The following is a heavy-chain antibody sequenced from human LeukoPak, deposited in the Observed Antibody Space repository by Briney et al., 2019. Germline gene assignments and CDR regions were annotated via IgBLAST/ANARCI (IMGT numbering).Heavy chain of an antibody. CDR3: ARDSGI. V-gene: IGHV3-30-3*01. CDR1: GFTFSSYA. D-gene: IGHD3-10*01. J-gene: IGHJ4*02. Sequence: GGSLRLSCAASGFTFSSYAMHWVRQAPGKGLEWVAVISYDGSNKYYADSVKGRFTISRDNSKNTLYLQMNSLRAEDTAVYYCARDSGIWGQGTLVTVSS. CDR2: ISYDGSNK.